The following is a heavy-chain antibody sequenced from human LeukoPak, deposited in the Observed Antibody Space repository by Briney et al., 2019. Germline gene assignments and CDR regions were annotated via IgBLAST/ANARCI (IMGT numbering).Heavy chain of an antibody. V-gene: IGHV1-3*01. CDR1: GYTFTSYA. CDR3: ATPRGRGFYYFDY. J-gene: IGHJ4*02. Sequence: GASVKVSCKASGYTFTSYAMHWVRQAPGQRLEWMGWINAGNGNTKYSQKFQGRVTITADESTSTAYMELSSLRSEDTAVYYCATPRGRGFYYFDYWGQGTLVTVSS. CDR2: INAGNGNT. D-gene: IGHD3-16*01.